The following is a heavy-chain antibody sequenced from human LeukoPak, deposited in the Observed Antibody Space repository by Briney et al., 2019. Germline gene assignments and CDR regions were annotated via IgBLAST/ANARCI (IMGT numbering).Heavy chain of an antibody. J-gene: IGHJ4*02. D-gene: IGHD2-15*01. V-gene: IGHV1-2*02. CDR2: INPNSGGT. CDR3: ARELRVYCSGGSCYPPLGY. Sequence: VSVKVSCKASGYTFTGYYMHWVRQAPGQGLEWVGWINPNSGGTNYAQTFQGRVTMTRDTSISTAYMELSRLRADDTAVYYCARELRVYCSGGSCYPPLGYWGQGTLVTVSS. CDR1: GYTFTGYY.